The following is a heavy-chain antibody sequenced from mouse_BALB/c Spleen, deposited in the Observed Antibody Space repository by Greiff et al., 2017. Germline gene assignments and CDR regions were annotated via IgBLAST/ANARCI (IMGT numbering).Heavy chain of an antibody. CDR2: IRSKSNNYAT. CDR1: GFTFNTNA. J-gene: IGHJ2*01. V-gene: IGHV10S3*01. CDR3: VRGISYFDY. Sequence: GGGLVQPKGSLKLSCAASGFTFNTNAMNWVRQAPGKGLEWVARIRSKSNNYATYYADSVKDRFTISRDDSQSMLYLQMNNLKTEDTAMYYCVRGISYFDYWGQGTTLTVSS.